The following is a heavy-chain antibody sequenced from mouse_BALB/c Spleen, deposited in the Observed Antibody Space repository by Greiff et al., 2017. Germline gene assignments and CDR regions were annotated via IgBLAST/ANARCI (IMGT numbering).Heavy chain of an antibody. CDR1: GFSLTGYG. CDR3: ARVYYDYDTWFAY. V-gene: IGHV2-6-7*01. CDR2: IWGDGST. D-gene: IGHD2-4*01. Sequence: QVQLKESGPGLVAPSQSLSITCTVSGFSLTGYGVNWVRQPPGKGLEWLGMIWGDGSTDDNSALKSRLSISKDNSKSQVILKMNSLQTDDTARYYCARVYYDYDTWFAYWGQGTLVTVSA. J-gene: IGHJ3*01.